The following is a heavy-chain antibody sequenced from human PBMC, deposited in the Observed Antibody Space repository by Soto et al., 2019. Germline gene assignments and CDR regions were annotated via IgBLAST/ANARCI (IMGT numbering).Heavy chain of an antibody. CDR1: CFSFNSYP. J-gene: IGHJ6*02. Sequence: GGSLRPSCSTSCFSFNSYPMHWVLQAPGKGLEYVSAISSNGGSTYYADSVKGRFTISRDNSKNTLYLQMSSLRAEDTAVYYCVKDRRYGSGIYTNYGMDVWGQGT. V-gene: IGHV3-64D*06. CDR2: ISSNGGST. CDR3: VKDRRYGSGIYTNYGMDV. D-gene: IGHD3-10*01.